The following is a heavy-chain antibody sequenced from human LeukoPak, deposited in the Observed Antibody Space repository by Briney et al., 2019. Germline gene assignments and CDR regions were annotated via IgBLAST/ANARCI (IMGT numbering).Heavy chain of an antibody. V-gene: IGHV3-7*03. CDR1: GFTFSNYW. D-gene: IGHD2-21*01. CDR3: AKAPVTTCSGAYCYPFDY. CDR2: IKQDGSET. Sequence: PGGSLRLSCAASGFTFSNYWINWVRQAPGKGLEWVANIKQDGSETYCVDSVKGRFTISRDNAKNSLYLQMNSLRDEDAAVYYCAKAPVTTCSGAYCYPFDYWGQGTLVTVSS. J-gene: IGHJ4*02.